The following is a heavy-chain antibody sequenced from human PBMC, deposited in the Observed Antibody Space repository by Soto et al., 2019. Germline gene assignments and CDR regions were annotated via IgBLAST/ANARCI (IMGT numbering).Heavy chain of an antibody. CDR1: GFTFSSYA. CDR3: AREIGSPFTIFGVVNSYYYYYYGMDV. V-gene: IGHV3-30-3*01. J-gene: IGHJ6*02. CDR2: ISYDGSNK. D-gene: IGHD3-3*01. Sequence: GGSLRLSCAASGFTFSSYAMHWVRQAPGKGLEWVAVISYDGSNKYYADSVKGRFTISRDNSKNTLYLQMNSLRAEDTAVYYCAREIGSPFTIFGVVNSYYYYYYGMDVWGQGTTVTVSS.